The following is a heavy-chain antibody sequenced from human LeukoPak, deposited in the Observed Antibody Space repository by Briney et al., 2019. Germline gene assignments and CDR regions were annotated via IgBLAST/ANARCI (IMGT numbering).Heavy chain of an antibody. CDR3: ARHRVYNWNYPIWFDP. J-gene: IGHJ5*02. Sequence: SETLSLTCTVSGGSIGITSYYWGWIRQPPGKGLEWIGSAYSTGSTYYNPSLRSRVTVSVDTSKNHFSLKLTSVTAADTAVYYCARHRVYNWNYPIWFDPWGQGTLVTVSS. CDR2: AYSTGST. V-gene: IGHV4-39*01. D-gene: IGHD1-7*01. CDR1: GGSIGITSYY.